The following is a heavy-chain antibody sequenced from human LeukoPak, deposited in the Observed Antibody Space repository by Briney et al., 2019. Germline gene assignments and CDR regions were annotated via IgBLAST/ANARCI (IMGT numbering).Heavy chain of an antibody. Sequence: GESLKISCKGSGNSFTTYWIGWVRQMPGKGLEWMGIIYPADSDTRYSPSFQGQVTISADKSISTAYLQWNSLKASDTAMYYCARPGYSGSLEYWGQGTLVTVSS. CDR1: GNSFTTYW. CDR3: ARPGYSGSLEY. V-gene: IGHV5-51*01. D-gene: IGHD1-26*01. J-gene: IGHJ4*02. CDR2: IYPADSDT.